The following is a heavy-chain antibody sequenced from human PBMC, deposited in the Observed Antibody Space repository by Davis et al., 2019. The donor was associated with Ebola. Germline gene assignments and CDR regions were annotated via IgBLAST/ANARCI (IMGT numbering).Heavy chain of an antibody. CDR2: IKQDGSEK. D-gene: IGHD2-2*02. Sequence: GESLKISCAASGFTFSSYWMSWVRQAPGKGLEWVANIKQDGSEKYYVDSVKGRFTISRDNAKNSLYLQMNSLRAEDTAVYYCARWLIPAAIRGLYYYYGMDVWGQGTTVTVSS. CDR3: ARWLIPAAIRGLYYYYGMDV. J-gene: IGHJ6*02. CDR1: GFTFSSYW. V-gene: IGHV3-7*03.